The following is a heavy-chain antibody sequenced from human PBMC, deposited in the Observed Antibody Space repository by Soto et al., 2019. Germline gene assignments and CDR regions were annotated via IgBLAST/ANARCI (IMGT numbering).Heavy chain of an antibody. CDR3: ARDTLSRSYSSGSPNYYYYGMDV. V-gene: IGHV3-21*01. Sequence: GGSLRLSCAASGFTFSSYSMNWVRQAPGKGLEWVSSISSSSSYIYYADSVKGRFTISRDNAKNSLYLQMNSLRAEDTAVYYCARDTLSRSYSSGSPNYYYYGMDVWGQGTTVTVSS. J-gene: IGHJ6*02. D-gene: IGHD6-19*01. CDR2: ISSSSSYI. CDR1: GFTFSSYS.